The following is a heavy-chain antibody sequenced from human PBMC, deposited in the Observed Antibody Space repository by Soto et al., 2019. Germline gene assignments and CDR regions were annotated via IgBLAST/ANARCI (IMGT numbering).Heavy chain of an antibody. CDR2: SIPIFGTA. Sequence: QVQLVQSGAEVKKPGSSVKVSCKASGGTFSSYAISWVRQAPGQGLEWMGGSIPIFGTANYAQKFQGRVTITADESTSTADMELSSLRSEDTAVYYCARAHWNYYFDYWGQGTLVTVSS. V-gene: IGHV1-69*01. CDR3: ARAHWNYYFDY. J-gene: IGHJ4*02. CDR1: GGTFSSYA. D-gene: IGHD1-7*01.